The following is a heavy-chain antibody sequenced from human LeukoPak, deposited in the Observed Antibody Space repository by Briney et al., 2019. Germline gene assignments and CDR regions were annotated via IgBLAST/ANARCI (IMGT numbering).Heavy chain of an antibody. V-gene: IGHV4-30-4*01. Sequence: PSQTLSLTCTVSGGSISSGDYYWSWIRQPPGKGLEWIGYIYYGGSTYYNPSLKSRVTISVDTSKNQFSLKLSSVTAADTAVYYCARGRQYWNDDYWGQGTLVTVSS. CDR3: ARGRQYWNDDY. D-gene: IGHD1-1*01. CDR1: GGSISSGDYY. J-gene: IGHJ4*02. CDR2: IYYGGST.